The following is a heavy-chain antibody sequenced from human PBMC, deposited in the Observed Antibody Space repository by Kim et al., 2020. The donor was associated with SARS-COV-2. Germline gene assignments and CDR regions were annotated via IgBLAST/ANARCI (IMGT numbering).Heavy chain of an antibody. V-gene: IGHV3-30*04. D-gene: IGHD3-22*01. CDR1: GFTFSSYA. J-gene: IGHJ4*02. CDR2: ISYDGSNK. Sequence: GGSLRLSCAASGFTFSSYAMHWVRQAPGKGLEWVAVISYDGSNKYYADSVKGRFTISRDNSKNTLYLQMNSLRAEDTAVYYCARDGLITMIVVVTAFDYWGQGTLVTVSS. CDR3: ARDGLITMIVVVTAFDY.